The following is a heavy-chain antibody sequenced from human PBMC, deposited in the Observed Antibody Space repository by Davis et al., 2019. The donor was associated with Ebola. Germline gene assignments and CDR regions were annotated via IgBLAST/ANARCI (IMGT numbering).Heavy chain of an antibody. CDR2: ISSSSSTI. D-gene: IGHD4-11*01. CDR3: ATATDYYYYYGMDV. V-gene: IGHV3-48*02. CDR1: GFTFSSYS. Sequence: GGSLRLSCAASGFTFSSYSMNWVRQAPGKGLEWVSYISSSSSTIYYADSVKGRFTISRDNAKNSLYLQMNSLRDEDTAVYYCATATDYYYYYGMDVWGQGTTVTVSS. J-gene: IGHJ6*02.